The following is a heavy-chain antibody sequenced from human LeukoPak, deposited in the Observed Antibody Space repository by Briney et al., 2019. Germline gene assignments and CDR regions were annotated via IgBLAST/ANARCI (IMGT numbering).Heavy chain of an antibody. V-gene: IGHV4-59*01. CDR3: ARDRYSGYDGFGAFDI. J-gene: IGHJ3*02. Sequence: PSETLSLTCAVYGGSFSGYYWSWIRQPPGKGLEWIGFIYYRGSTNYNPSLESRVTISIDTSKNRFSLKLSSVTAADTAVYYCARDRYSGYDGFGAFDIWGQGIMVTVSS. CDR2: IYYRGST. D-gene: IGHD5-12*01. CDR1: GGSFSGYY.